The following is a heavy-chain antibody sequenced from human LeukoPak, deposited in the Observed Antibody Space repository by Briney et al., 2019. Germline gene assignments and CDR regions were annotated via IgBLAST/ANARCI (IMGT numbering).Heavy chain of an antibody. CDR1: GYTFTSYA. V-gene: IGHV1-3*01. CDR2: INAGNGNT. CDR3: AGDCSSTSCYYKFAGWFDP. J-gene: IGHJ5*02. D-gene: IGHD2-2*01. Sequence: ASVKVSCKASGYTFTSYAMHWVRQAPGQMLEWMGWINAGNGNTKYSQKFQGRVTITRDTSASTAYMELSSLRSEDTAVYYCAGDCSSTSCYYKFAGWFDPWGQGTLVTVSS.